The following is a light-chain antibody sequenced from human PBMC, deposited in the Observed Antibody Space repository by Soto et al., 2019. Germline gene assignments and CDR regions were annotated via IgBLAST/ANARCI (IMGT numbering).Light chain of an antibody. Sequence: EIVLTQSPGTLSLSPGERATHSCRASQSVSSYLAWYQQKPGQAPRLLIYDASNRATGIPVRFSGSGSGTDFTLTISSLEPEDFAVYYCQQRSNWPPITFGHGTRLEI. CDR1: QSVSSY. CDR3: QQRSNWPPIT. J-gene: IGKJ5*01. V-gene: IGKV3-11*01. CDR2: DAS.